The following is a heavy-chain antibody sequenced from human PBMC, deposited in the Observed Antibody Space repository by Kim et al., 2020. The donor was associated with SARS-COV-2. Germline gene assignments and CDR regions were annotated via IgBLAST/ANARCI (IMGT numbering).Heavy chain of an antibody. D-gene: IGHD2-2*01. CDR1: GYTFTDNS. Sequence: ASVKVSCKASGYTFTDNSIHWVRQAPGQGLEWMAWINASSGDREFAPRFQGRITVTRATSMSTAYMEVTSLRSDDTAIYYCAREKPEQKGWFDSWGQGALVSVSS. CDR2: INASSGDR. V-gene: IGHV1-2*02. CDR3: AREKPEQKGWFDS. J-gene: IGHJ5*01.